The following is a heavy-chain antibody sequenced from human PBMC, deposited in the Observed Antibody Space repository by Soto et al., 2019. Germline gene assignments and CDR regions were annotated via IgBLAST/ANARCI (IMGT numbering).Heavy chain of an antibody. J-gene: IGHJ6*02. CDR3: ARDRLRYYYGMDV. D-gene: IGHD5-12*01. Sequence: PGGSLRLSCTTSGFTFNTYGMHWVRQAPGKGLEWVAIIWYDGSNKYYADSVKGRFTISRDNSKNTLYLQMNSLRAEDTAVYYCARDRLRYYYGMDVWGQGTTVTVSS. CDR1: GFTFNTYG. CDR2: IWYDGSNK. V-gene: IGHV3-33*08.